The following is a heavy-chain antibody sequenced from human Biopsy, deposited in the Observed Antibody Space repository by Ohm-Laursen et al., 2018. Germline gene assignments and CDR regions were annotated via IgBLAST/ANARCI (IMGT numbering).Heavy chain of an antibody. CDR1: GFTFNNYG. Sequence: SLRLSCSASGFTFNNYGMQWVRQAPGKGLEWVAFIFYDGSNTYYADSVKGRFTISRDNSRDTLYLQMSSLRAEDTAVYYCAKDRYNYTPIGGFSMDVWDQGTTVTVSS. CDR3: AKDRYNYTPIGGFSMDV. V-gene: IGHV3-30*18. D-gene: IGHD5-18*01. CDR2: IFYDGSNT. J-gene: IGHJ6*02.